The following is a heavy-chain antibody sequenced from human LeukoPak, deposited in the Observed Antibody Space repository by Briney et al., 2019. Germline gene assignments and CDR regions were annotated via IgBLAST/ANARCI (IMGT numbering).Heavy chain of an antibody. CDR3: AKDLDSSGYYLFSAGDY. J-gene: IGHJ4*02. Sequence: GGSLRLSCAASGFTFSSYAMSWVRPAPGKGLEWVSAISGSGGSTYYADSVKGRFTISRDNSKNTLYLQMNSLRAEDTAVYYCAKDLDSSGYYLFSAGDYWGQGTLVTVSS. D-gene: IGHD3-22*01. CDR2: ISGSGGST. V-gene: IGHV3-23*01. CDR1: GFTFSSYA.